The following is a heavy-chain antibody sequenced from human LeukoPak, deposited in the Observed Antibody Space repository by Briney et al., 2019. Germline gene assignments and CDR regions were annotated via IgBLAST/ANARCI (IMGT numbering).Heavy chain of an antibody. J-gene: IGHJ4*02. CDR2: ISDNGHVT. Sequence: GGSLRLSCAASGFTFSSYAMSWVRQAPGRGLEWVASISDNGHVTFYADSVKGRVTISRDNSRNTQHLQMDSLKVEDTAVYYCANSRYCSSGSCYFDYWGRGTLVTVSS. D-gene: IGHD2-15*01. V-gene: IGHV3-23*01. CDR3: ANSRYCSSGSCYFDY. CDR1: GFTFSSYA.